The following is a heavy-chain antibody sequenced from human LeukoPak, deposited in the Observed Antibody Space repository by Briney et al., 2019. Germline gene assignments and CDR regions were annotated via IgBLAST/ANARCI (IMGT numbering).Heavy chain of an antibody. D-gene: IGHD5-12*01. CDR3: ANLLHSGYVDAFDI. J-gene: IGHJ3*02. V-gene: IGHV3-30*18. CDR1: GFTFSSYG. Sequence: EGSLRLSCAASGFTFSSYGMHWVRQAPGKGLEWVAVISYDGSNKYYADSVKGRFTISRDNSKNTLYLQMNSLRAEDTAVYYCANLLHSGYVDAFDIWGQGTMVTVSS. CDR2: ISYDGSNK.